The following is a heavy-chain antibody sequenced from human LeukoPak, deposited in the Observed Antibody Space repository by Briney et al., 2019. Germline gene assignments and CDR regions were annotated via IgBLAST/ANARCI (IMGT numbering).Heavy chain of an antibody. CDR3: ARDSITIFGVAPDY. CDR1: GGSISSGGYY. V-gene: IGHV4-31*03. J-gene: IGHJ4*02. Sequence: PSETLSLTCTVSGGSISSGGYYWSWIRQHPGKGLEWIGYIYYSGSTYYNPSLKSRVTISVDTSKNQFSLKLSSVTAADTAVYYCARDSITIFGVAPDYWGQGTRVTVSS. CDR2: IYYSGST. D-gene: IGHD3-3*01.